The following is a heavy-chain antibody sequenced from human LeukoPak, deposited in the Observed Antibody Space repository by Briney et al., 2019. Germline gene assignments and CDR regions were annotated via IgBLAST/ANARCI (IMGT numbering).Heavy chain of an antibody. CDR2: FDPEDGET. D-gene: IGHD1-1*01. Sequence: ASVKVSCKVPGYTLTELSMHWVRQAPGKGLEWMGGFDPEDGETIYAQKFQGRVTMTEDTSTDTAYMELSSLRSEDTAVYYCATSQGTGTAPHYWGQGTLVTVSS. V-gene: IGHV1-24*01. CDR1: GYTLTELS. J-gene: IGHJ4*02. CDR3: ATSQGTGTAPHY.